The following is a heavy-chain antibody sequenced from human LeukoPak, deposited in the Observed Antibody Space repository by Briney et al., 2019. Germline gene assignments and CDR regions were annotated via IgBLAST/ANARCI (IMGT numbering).Heavy chain of an antibody. CDR2: ISSSSSYI. J-gene: IGHJ3*02. Sequence: GGSLRLSCAASGFRFSGYSMSWVRQAPGKGLDWVSSISSSSSYIYYADSVKGRFTISRHNAKNSLFLQMNSLRAEDTAVYYCARAPWERSRADAFDIWGQGTMVTVSS. V-gene: IGHV3-21*01. CDR3: ARAPWERSRADAFDI. D-gene: IGHD1-1*01. CDR1: GFRFSGYS.